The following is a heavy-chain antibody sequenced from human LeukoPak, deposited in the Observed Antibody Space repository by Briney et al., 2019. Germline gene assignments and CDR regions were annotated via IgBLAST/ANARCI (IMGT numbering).Heavy chain of an antibody. CDR3: ARASVTTIDWFDP. V-gene: IGHV1-3*01. CDR2: INAGNGNT. J-gene: IGHJ5*02. CDR1: GYTFTSYA. D-gene: IGHD4-17*01. Sequence: ASVKVSCKASGYTFTSYAMHWVRQAPGQRLEWMGWINAGNGNTKYSQKFQGRVTITRDTSASTAYMELSSLRVEDTAVYYCARASVTTIDWFDPWGQGTLVTVSS.